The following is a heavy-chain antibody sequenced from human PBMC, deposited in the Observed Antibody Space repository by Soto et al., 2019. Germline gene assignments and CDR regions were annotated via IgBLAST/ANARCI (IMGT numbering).Heavy chain of an antibody. Sequence: PSETLSLTCAVYGGSFSDYYWTWIRQPPGKELEWIGEINHSGSTNYNPSLKSRVTISLDTSKNQFSLKLSSVTAADTAMYYCATTYFWGSYHRYFDYWGQGSQVTVSS. J-gene: IGHJ4*02. V-gene: IGHV4-34*01. CDR2: INHSGST. CDR3: ATTYFWGSYHRYFDY. D-gene: IGHD3-16*02. CDR1: GGSFSDYY.